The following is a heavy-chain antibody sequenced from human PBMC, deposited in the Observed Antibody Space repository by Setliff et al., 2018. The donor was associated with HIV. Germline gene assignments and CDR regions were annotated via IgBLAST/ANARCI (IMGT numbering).Heavy chain of an antibody. D-gene: IGHD2-2*01. V-gene: IGHV1-3*01. J-gene: IGHJ4*02. CDR2: INPDNGDR. Sequence: GASVKVSCKAAGYTFSSHVMHWVRQAPGQRLEWMGWINPDNGDRKYSQKLQGRVTINRDTSASTVYMELSSLSSEDTAVYYCVRGVNVVVVPAAPYFDCWGQGTLVTVS. CDR1: GYTFSSHV. CDR3: VRGVNVVVVPAAPYFDC.